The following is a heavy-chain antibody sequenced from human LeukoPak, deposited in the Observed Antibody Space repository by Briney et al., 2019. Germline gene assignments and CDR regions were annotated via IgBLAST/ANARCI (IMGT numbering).Heavy chain of an antibody. CDR1: GFTFSSYA. J-gene: IGHJ4*02. CDR2: ISASNGNT. D-gene: IGHD3-16*01. Sequence: GGSLRLSCAGSGFTFSSYAMTWVRQAPGKGLKWVSGISASNGNTYHADSVKGRFTISRDNSKGTLYLQMNSLRAEDTAVYYCARGGGEYYFDYWGQGTLVTVSS. V-gene: IGHV3-23*01. CDR3: ARGGGEYYFDY.